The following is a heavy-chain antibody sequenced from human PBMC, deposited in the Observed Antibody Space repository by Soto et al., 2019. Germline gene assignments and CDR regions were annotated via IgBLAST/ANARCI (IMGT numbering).Heavy chain of an antibody. CDR1: GYNFMTYY. Sequence: VASVKVSCKASGYNFMTYYIHWVRQAPGQGLEWMGVINPTNDGTNYAQNFQDRVTMTSDTSITTAYLELSRLRYDDTAVYYCAKAWAKWHLLPFFDYWGQGTVVTVSS. CDR3: AKAWAKWHLLPFFDY. V-gene: IGHV1-2*02. CDR2: INPTNDGT. J-gene: IGHJ4*02. D-gene: IGHD5-12*01.